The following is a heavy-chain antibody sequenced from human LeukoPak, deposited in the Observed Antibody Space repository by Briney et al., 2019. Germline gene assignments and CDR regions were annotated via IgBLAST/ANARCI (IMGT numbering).Heavy chain of an antibody. J-gene: IGHJ6*02. Sequence: SQTLSLICAISGDSVSSNSAAWNWIRQSPSRGLEWLGRTYYRSKWYNDYAVSVKSRITINPDTSKNQFSLQLNSVTPEDTAVYYCTRSQIAAAGDYYYYYGMDVWGQGTTVTVSS. CDR3: TRSQIAAAGDYYYYYGMDV. CDR2: TYYRSKWYN. CDR1: GDSVSSNSAA. V-gene: IGHV6-1*01. D-gene: IGHD6-13*01.